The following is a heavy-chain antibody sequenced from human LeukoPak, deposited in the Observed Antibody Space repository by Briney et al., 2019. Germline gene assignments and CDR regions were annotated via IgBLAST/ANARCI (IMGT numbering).Heavy chain of an antibody. J-gene: IGHJ4*02. CDR2: IYYSGST. CDR1: GGSISSSSYY. D-gene: IGHD4-17*01. CDR3: ARHDVTTVTPFDY. Sequence: PSETLSLTCTVSGGSISSSSYYWAWIRLPPGKGLEWIGSIYYSGSTYYNPSLKSRVTISVDTSKNQFSLKLSSVTAADTAVYYCARHDVTTVTPFDYWGQGTLVTGSS. V-gene: IGHV4-39*01.